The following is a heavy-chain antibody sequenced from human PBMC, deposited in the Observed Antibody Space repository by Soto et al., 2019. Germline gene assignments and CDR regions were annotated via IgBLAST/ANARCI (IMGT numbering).Heavy chain of an antibody. CDR2: VNANGGDT. CDR3: GKGASGEYYYDAMDV. Sequence: GGSLRLSCSASGFTFTSFAIHWVRQAPGKGLQYVSAVNANGGDTYYADSVKGRVTISRDSSKKMVFLQMSGLRTEDTAVYYCGKGASGEYYYDAMDVWGQGTTVTVSS. CDR1: GFTFTSFA. V-gene: IGHV3-64D*06. D-gene: IGHD1-26*01. J-gene: IGHJ6*02.